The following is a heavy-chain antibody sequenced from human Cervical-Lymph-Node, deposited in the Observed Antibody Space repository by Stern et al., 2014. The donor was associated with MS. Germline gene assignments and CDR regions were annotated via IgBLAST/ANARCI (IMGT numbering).Heavy chain of an antibody. CDR2: LHPGDSDT. CDR3: ARHIAAVVPNDY. J-gene: IGHJ4*02. V-gene: IGHV5-51*01. D-gene: IGHD2-2*01. Sequence: VQLVESGAEVKKPGESLRISCKGSGYSFTSYWIGWVRQMPGKGLERMGVLHPGDSDTRYTPSFQGQVTISADKSISTAYLQWSSLKASDTAMYYCARHIAAVVPNDYWGQGTLVTVSS. CDR1: GYSFTSYW.